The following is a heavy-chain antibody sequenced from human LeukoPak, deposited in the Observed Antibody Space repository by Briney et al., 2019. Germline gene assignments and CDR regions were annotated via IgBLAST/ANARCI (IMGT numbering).Heavy chain of an antibody. CDR2: ISSSSSYI. V-gene: IGHV3-21*01. J-gene: IGHJ6*02. D-gene: IGHD1-26*01. CDR1: GFTFSSYS. Sequence: AGGSLRLSCAASGFTFSSYSMNWVRQAPGKGLEWVSSISSSSSYIYYADSVKGRFTISRDNAKNSLYLQMNSLRAEDTAVYYCARDSGIVGAYGMDVWGQGTTVTASS. CDR3: ARDSGIVGAYGMDV.